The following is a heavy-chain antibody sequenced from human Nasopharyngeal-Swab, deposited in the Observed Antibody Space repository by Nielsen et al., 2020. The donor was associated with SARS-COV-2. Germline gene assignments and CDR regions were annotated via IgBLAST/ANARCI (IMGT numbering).Heavy chain of an antibody. V-gene: IGHV3-7*02. D-gene: IGHD4-11*01. CDR3: ARVSTSNYYYYYGMDV. CDR2: IKQDGSKK. Sequence: VRQMPGKGLEWVANIKQDGSKKYYVDSVKGRFTISRDNAKNSLYLQMNSLRAEDTAVYYCARVSTSNYYYYYGMDVWGQGTTVTVSS. J-gene: IGHJ6*02.